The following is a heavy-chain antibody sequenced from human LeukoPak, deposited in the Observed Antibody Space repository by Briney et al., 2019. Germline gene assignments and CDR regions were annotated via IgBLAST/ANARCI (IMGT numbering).Heavy chain of an antibody. V-gene: IGHV3-53*01. CDR2: IYSGGST. J-gene: IGHJ4*02. D-gene: IGHD6-19*01. CDR3: ARHSPHIAVAGTRYFDY. Sequence: PGGSLRLSCAASGFTFSSYAMSCVRQAPGKGLEWVSVIYSGGSTYYADSVRGRFTIPRDNSKNTLYLQMNSLRAEDTAVYYCARHSPHIAVAGTRYFDYWGQGTLVTVSS. CDR1: GFTFSSYA.